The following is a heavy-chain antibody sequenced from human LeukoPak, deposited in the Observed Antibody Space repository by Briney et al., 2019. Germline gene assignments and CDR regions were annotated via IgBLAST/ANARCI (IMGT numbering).Heavy chain of an antibody. J-gene: IGHJ4*02. CDR1: GFTFSSYG. V-gene: IGHV3-30*18. Sequence: GRSLRLSCAASGFTFSSYGMHWVRQAPGKGLEWVAVISYDGSNKYYADSVKGRFTISRDNSKNTLYLQMNSLRAEDTAVYYCAKGDRGAVASYYFDYWGQGTLVTVSS. CDR2: ISYDGSNK. D-gene: IGHD6-19*01. CDR3: AKGDRGAVASYYFDY.